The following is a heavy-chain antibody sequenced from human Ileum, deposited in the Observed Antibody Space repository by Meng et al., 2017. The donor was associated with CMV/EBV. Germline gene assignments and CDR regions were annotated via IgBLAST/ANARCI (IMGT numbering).Heavy chain of an antibody. J-gene: IGHJ6*02. CDR2: IHSGGSTT. D-gene: IGHD4-11*01. V-gene: IGHV3-23*03. CDR3: AKEHSNFHKYFYGMDV. Sequence: GGSLRLSCAASGFTFDSYAMYWVRQGPGKGLEGVSIIHSGGSTTYYADSVKGRFAISRDNSKNMLYLQMNSLRADDTAVYYCAKEHSNFHKYFYGMDVWGQGTTVTVSS. CDR1: GFTFDSYA.